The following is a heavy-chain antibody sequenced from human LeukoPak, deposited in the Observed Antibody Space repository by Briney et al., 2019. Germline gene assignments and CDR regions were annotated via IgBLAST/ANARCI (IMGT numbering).Heavy chain of an antibody. J-gene: IGHJ6*03. CDR1: GYTFTGYY. D-gene: IGHD1-26*01. V-gene: IGHV1-2*02. Sequence: ASVKVSCKASGYTFTGYYMHWVRQAPGQGLEWMGWINPNSGGTNYAQKFQGRVTMTRDTSISTAYMELSRLRSDDTAVYYCARGAPSTLPYYYYMDVWGKGTTVTVSS. CDR2: INPNSGGT. CDR3: ARGAPSTLPYYYYMDV.